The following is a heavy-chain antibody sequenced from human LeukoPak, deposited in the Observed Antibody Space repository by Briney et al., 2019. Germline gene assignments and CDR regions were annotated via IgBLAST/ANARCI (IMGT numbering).Heavy chain of an antibody. CDR3: ARDYLGGLRLGELSLAHAFDI. CDR2: FYASGSP. Sequence: PSETLSLTCTVSGGSISSYYWSWIRKPAGKGLEWIGRFYASGSPNYNPSLKSRVTMSVDTSKNQFSLKLSSVTAADTAVYYCARDYLGGLRLGELSLAHAFDIWGQGTMVTVSS. CDR1: GGSISSYY. D-gene: IGHD3-16*02. V-gene: IGHV4-4*07. J-gene: IGHJ3*02.